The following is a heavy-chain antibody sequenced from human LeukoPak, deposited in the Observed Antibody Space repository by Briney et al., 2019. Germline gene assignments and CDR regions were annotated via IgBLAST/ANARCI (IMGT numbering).Heavy chain of an antibody. D-gene: IGHD2-2*01. V-gene: IGHV3-23*01. CDR2: ISGSGGST. CDR1: GFTFSSYA. Sequence: GGSLRLSCAASGFTFSSYAISWVRQAPGKGLEWVSAISGSGGSTYYADSVKGRFTISRDNSKNTLYLQMNSLRAEDTAVYYCAKDDHYCSSTSCSDYWGQGTLVTVSS. CDR3: AKDDHYCSSTSCSDY. J-gene: IGHJ4*02.